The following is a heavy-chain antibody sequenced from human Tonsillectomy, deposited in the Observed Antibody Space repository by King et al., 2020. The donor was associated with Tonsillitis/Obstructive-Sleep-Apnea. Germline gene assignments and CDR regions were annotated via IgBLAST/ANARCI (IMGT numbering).Heavy chain of an antibody. CDR3: AKDRSYSWSFDY. J-gene: IGHJ4*02. D-gene: IGHD6-13*01. CDR2: ISSDGKNK. Sequence: QLVQSGGGVVQPGRSLRLSCAASGFTLSSSGIHWVRQGPDKGLEWVAVISSDGKNKYYADSVKGRFTISKDNSKNTLYLQMNSLRTEDTAVYYCAKDRSYSWSFDYWGQGTLVTVSS. V-gene: IGHV3-30*18. CDR1: GFTLSSSG.